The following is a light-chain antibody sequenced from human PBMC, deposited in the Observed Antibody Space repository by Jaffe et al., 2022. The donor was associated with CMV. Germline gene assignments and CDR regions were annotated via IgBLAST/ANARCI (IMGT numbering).Light chain of an antibody. CDR3: QQYNSDQLT. CDR2: KAS. J-gene: IGKJ4*01. V-gene: IGKV1-5*03. CDR1: QSIRSW. Sequence: DIQMTQSPSTLSASVGDRVTITCRARQSIRSWLAWYQQKPGKAPSLLIYKASNLESGVPSRFSGSGSGTEFTLTISSLQPDDFATYYCQQYNSDQLTFGGGTKVEIK.